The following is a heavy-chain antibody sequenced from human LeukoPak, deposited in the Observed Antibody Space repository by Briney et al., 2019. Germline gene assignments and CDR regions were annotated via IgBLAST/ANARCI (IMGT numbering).Heavy chain of an antibody. CDR3: ARDGPYYYDSSGYYDY. J-gene: IGHJ4*02. CDR2: INPNSGGT. Sequence: ASVKVSCKASGYTFTGYYMHWVRQAPGQGLEWMGWINPNSGGTNYAQKFQGRVTMTRDTSISTAYMELSRLRSDDTAVYYCARDGPYYYDSSGYYDYWGQGTLVTVSS. V-gene: IGHV1-2*02. D-gene: IGHD3-22*01. CDR1: GYTFTGYY.